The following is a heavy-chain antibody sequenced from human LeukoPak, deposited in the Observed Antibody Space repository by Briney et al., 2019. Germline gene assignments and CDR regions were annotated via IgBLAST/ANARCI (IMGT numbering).Heavy chain of an antibody. J-gene: IGHJ4*02. CDR3: ARAKPKNMVRGLIMRRESRYYFDY. V-gene: IGHV4-59*12. CDR1: GESISGFY. Sequence: SETLSPTCTVSGESISGFYWTWIRQPPGKGLEWIGYTYYSGSTNYNPSLKSRVTISVDTSKNQFSLKLSSVTAADTAVYYCARAKPKNMVRGLIMRRESRYYFDYWGQGTLVTVSS. CDR2: TYYSGST. D-gene: IGHD3-10*01.